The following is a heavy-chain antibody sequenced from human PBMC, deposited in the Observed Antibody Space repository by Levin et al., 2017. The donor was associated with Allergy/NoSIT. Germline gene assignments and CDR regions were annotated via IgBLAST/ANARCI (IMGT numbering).Heavy chain of an antibody. J-gene: IGHJ4*02. CDR3: ARGVNEYRYTRNTFDY. V-gene: IGHV4-59*01. CDR2: IYYSGST. D-gene: IGHD6-6*01. CDR1: GGSISSYY. Sequence: SCTVSGGSISSYYWSWIRQPPGKGLEWIGYIYYSGSTNYNPSLKSRVTISVDTSKNQFSLKLSSVTAADTAVYYCARGVNEYRYTRNTFDYWGQGTLVTVSS.